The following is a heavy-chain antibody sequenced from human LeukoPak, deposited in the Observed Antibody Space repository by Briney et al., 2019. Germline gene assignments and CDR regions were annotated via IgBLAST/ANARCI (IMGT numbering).Heavy chain of an antibody. CDR1: GFTFSSYA. CDR3: ARVVSSRYFDY. CDR2: ISYDGNNK. V-gene: IGHV3-30-3*01. D-gene: IGHD6-13*01. Sequence: GRSLRLSCVVSGFTFSSYAMHWVRQAPGKGLEWVAVISYDGNNKYYADSVKGRFTISRDNSNNTLYLQMNSLRAEDTAVYYCARVVSSRYFDYWGRGPWSPSPQ. J-gene: IGHJ4*02.